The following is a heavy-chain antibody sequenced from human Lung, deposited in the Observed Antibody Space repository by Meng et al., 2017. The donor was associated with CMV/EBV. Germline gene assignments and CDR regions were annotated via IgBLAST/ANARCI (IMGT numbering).Heavy chain of an antibody. CDR1: VHSFIDYD. Sequence: SVXVSXXASVHSFIDYDIHWVRRAPGQGLEWMGRINSYGGGTNYAQQFRGRVTMTRDTSTDTAYMELSRLTSDDTAVYYCARDGSLNGPNYYYCNGVDVWGLGTTVTVSS. V-gene: IGHV1-2*06. CDR2: INSYGGGT. CDR3: ARDGSLNGPNYYYCNGVDV. D-gene: IGHD2-2*03. J-gene: IGHJ6*02.